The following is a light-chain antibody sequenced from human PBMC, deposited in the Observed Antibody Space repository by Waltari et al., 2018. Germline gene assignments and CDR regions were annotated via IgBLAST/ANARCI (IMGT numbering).Light chain of an antibody. CDR3: AGWDDSLTGVV. V-gene: IGLV1-47*01. Sequence: QSVLPQPPSLSGTSGQRVTISCSGRTSNIGTTYVFSYQQFPGRAPKLLIYLDDHRPSGVPDRFSASKSGSSASLTISGLRPEDEATYHCAGWDDSLTGVVFGGGTKLTV. J-gene: IGLJ2*01. CDR2: LDD. CDR1: TSNIGTTY.